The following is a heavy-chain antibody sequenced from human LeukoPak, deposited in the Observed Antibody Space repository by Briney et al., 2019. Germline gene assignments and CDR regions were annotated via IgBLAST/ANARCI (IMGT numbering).Heavy chain of an antibody. CDR1: GFTVSSNY. V-gene: IGHV3-53*01. CDR2: IYSGGST. CDR3: ARGGTMIVAYWYFDL. J-gene: IGHJ2*01. Sequence: GGSLRLSCAASGFTVSSNYMSWVRQAPGKGLEWVSVIYSGGSTYYADSVKGRFTISRDNSKNTLYLQMNSLRAEDTAVYYCARGGTMIVAYWYFDLWGRGTLVTVSS. D-gene: IGHD3-22*01.